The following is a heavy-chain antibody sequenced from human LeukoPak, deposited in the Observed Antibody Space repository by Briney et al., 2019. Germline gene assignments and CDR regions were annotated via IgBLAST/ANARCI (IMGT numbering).Heavy chain of an antibody. Sequence: SETLSLTCTVSGGSISTSNYYWGWIRQPPGKGLEWIGNIFYSGSTYYSPSLRSRVTISLDTSRNQFSLKLNSVTAADTAVYYCARDEWTGAFDIWGQGTMVTVSS. J-gene: IGHJ3*02. CDR3: ARDEWTGAFDI. D-gene: IGHD3/OR15-3a*01. CDR2: IFYSGST. V-gene: IGHV4-39*07. CDR1: GGSISTSNYY.